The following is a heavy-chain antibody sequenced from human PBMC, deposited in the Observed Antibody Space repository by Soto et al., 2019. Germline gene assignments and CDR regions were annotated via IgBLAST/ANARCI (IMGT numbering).Heavy chain of an antibody. CDR1: GFTFSNAW. V-gene: IGHV3-15*01. Sequence: GGSLRLSCAASGFTFSNAWMSWVRQAPGKGLEWVGRIKSKTDGGTTDYAAPVKGRFTISRDDSKNTLYLQMNSLKTEDTAVYYCTTDLVVVAAAPDAFDIWGQGTMVTVSS. D-gene: IGHD2-15*01. J-gene: IGHJ3*02. CDR2: IKSKTDGGTT. CDR3: TTDLVVVAAAPDAFDI.